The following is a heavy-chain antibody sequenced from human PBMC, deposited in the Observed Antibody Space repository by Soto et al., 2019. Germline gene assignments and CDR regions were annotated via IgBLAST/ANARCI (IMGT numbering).Heavy chain of an antibody. Sequence: AAVKVSCKAPCYTFLSYGISSLRHSPGQGLEWMGWISAKNANTKYAQKFQGRVTMTTDTSTNTAYIELRSLRSDDTAVYYCARVISGSGVYDMDVWGQGTTVTAP. CDR2: ISAKNANT. D-gene: IGHD2-8*01. V-gene: IGHV1-18*01. CDR1: CYTFLSYG. CDR3: ARVISGSGVYDMDV. J-gene: IGHJ6*02.